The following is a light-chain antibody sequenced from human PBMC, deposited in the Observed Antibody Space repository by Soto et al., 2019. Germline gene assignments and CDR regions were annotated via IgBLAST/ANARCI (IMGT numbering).Light chain of an antibody. Sequence: QLVLTRSPSASASLGASVKLTCTLSSGHSSYAIAWHQQQPEKGPRYLMKLNSDGSHSKGDWIPDRFSGSSSGAERYLTISSLQSEDEADYYCQTWGTGIRVFGGGTKVTVL. CDR2: LNSDGSH. V-gene: IGLV4-69*01. CDR1: SGHSSYA. J-gene: IGLJ3*02. CDR3: QTWGTGIRV.